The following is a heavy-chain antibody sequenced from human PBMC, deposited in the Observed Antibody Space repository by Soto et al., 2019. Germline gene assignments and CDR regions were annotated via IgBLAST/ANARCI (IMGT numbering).Heavy chain of an antibody. CDR3: ARSGNSGYDWGGDLEI. V-gene: IGHV1-69*06. J-gene: IGHJ4*03. Sequence: QVQLVQSGAEVRKPGSSVTVSCQASGGTLTNYAVNWVRQAPGQGLEWVGGIIPVFGTANNALKFQGRVTITADTSTSKVYLQLTSLRSEDTAVYYCARSGNSGYDWGGDLEIWGRGTLVTVTS. CDR2: IIPVFGTA. D-gene: IGHD5-12*01. CDR1: GGTLTNYA.